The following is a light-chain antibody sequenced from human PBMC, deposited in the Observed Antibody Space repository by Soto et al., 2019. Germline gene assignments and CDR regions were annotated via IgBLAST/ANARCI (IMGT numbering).Light chain of an antibody. Sequence: QSALTQPASVSGSPGQSITISCTGTSSDVGGYNYVSWYQYHPGKDPKLMIYEVSNRPSGVSNRFSGSKSGNTASLTISGLQAEDETDYYCTSYTSSGTVVFGGGTKLTVL. CDR3: TSYTSSGTVV. CDR2: EVS. J-gene: IGLJ2*01. V-gene: IGLV2-14*01. CDR1: SSDVGGYNY.